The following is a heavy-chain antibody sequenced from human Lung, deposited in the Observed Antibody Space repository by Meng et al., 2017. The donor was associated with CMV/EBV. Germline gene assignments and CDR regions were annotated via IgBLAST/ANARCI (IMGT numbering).Heavy chain of an antibody. CDR1: MCTEHY. J-gene: IGHJ4*02. CDR3: ARVPKDDFWSAYNSIDY. D-gene: IGHD3-3*01. V-gene: IGHV1-2*02. CDR2: INPASGGT. Sequence: MCTEHYIHWVQQDPGQGFEWLGWINPASGGTEFARKFQGRVTITRDTSIDTTYMEVSGLTADDTAVYYCARVPKDDFWSAYNSIDYWGQGTLVTVSS.